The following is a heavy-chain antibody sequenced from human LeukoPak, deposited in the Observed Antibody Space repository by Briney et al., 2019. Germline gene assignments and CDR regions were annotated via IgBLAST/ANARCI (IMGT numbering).Heavy chain of an antibody. Sequence: SETLSLTCNVSGDSSDSSTYYWAWIRQPPGKGLEWIASIFYSGTATYYNPSLQSRVTISVDTSKNQFSLKLSSVTAADTAVYYCARQYGPWGQGTLVTVSS. V-gene: IGHV4-39*01. CDR1: GDSSDSSTYY. CDR2: IFYSGTA. J-gene: IGHJ5*02. D-gene: IGHD4-17*01. CDR3: ARQYGP.